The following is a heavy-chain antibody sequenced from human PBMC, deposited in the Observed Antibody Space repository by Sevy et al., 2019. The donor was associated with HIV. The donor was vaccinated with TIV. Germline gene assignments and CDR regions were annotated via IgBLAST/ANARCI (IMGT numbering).Heavy chain of an antibody. CDR2: ISYDGSNK. Sequence: GESLKISCAASGFTFSSYAMHWVRQAPGKGLEWVAVISYDGSNKYYADSVKGRFTISRDNSKNTLYLQMNSLRAEDTAVYYCARGSRYCSGGSCYKGFYYYGMDVWGQWTTVTVSS. D-gene: IGHD2-15*01. V-gene: IGHV3-30*04. J-gene: IGHJ6*02. CDR3: ARGSRYCSGGSCYKGFYYYGMDV. CDR1: GFTFSSYA.